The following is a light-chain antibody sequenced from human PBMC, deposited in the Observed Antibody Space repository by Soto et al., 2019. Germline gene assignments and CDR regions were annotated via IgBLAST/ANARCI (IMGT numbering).Light chain of an antibody. CDR2: DAF. Sequence: DIQMTQSPSSLSASVGDRVTITCQASQDINSYLSWYQQRPGKAPKLLIYDAFTLETGVPSRFSGSGSGTDFIFTISSLQPEDFATYYCQQYDTFPDTFGQGTRLEIK. CDR3: QQYDTFPDT. V-gene: IGKV1-33*01. CDR1: QDINSY. J-gene: IGKJ5*01.